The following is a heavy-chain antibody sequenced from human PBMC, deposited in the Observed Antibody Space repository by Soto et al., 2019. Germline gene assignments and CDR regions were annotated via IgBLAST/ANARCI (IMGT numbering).Heavy chain of an antibody. D-gene: IGHD6-13*01. V-gene: IGHV5-51*01. CDR1: GYSFTSYW. J-gene: IGHJ6*02. CDR3: ARLGSSPPDYYYYGMDV. CDR2: IYPGDSDT. Sequence: PGESLKISCKGSGYSFTSYWIGWVRQMPGKGLEWMGIIYPGDSDTRYSPSFQGQVTISADKSISTAYLQWSSLKASDTAMYFCARLGSSPPDYYYYGMDVWGQGTTVTVSS.